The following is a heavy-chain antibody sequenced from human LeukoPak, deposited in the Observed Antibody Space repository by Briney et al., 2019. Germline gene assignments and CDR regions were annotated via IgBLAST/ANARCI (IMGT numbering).Heavy chain of an antibody. CDR1: GFTFSSYG. J-gene: IGHJ4*02. CDR2: ISSRSSYI. V-gene: IGHV3-21*06. Sequence: GSLRLSCADSGFTFSSYGMNWVRQAPGKGLEWVSSISSRSSYIYYADSVKGRFTISRDNAKNSLYLELHSLRAEDTAVYYCARQYYDIWSGYYTADYYFDYWGQGTLVTVSS. CDR3: ARQYYDIWSGYYTADYYFDY. D-gene: IGHD3-3*01.